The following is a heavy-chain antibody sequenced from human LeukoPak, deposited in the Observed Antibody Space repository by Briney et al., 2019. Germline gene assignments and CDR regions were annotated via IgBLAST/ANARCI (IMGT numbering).Heavy chain of an antibody. CDR1: GFTFSSYS. V-gene: IGHV3-30*18. Sequence: GGSLRLSCAASGFTFSSYSMNWVRQAPGKGLEWVAVISYDGSNKYYADSVKGRFTISRDNSKNTLYLQMNSLRAEDTAVYYCAKRGSSWEYYFDYWGQGTLVTVSS. D-gene: IGHD6-13*01. CDR3: AKRGSSWEYYFDY. J-gene: IGHJ4*02. CDR2: ISYDGSNK.